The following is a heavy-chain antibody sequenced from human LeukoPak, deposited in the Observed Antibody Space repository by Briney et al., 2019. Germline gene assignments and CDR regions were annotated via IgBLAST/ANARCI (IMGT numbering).Heavy chain of an antibody. V-gene: IGHV3-49*04. CDR3: TRDQTPYY. CDR2: ISSEAYGGTP. CDR1: AFTFSSYS. Sequence: GGSLRLSCAASAFTFSSYSMNWVRQAPGKGLEWVGFISSEAYGGTPEYAASVKGRFTISRDDSKSIAYLQMNSLKTEDTAVYYCTRDQTPYYWGQGTLVTVSS. J-gene: IGHJ4*02.